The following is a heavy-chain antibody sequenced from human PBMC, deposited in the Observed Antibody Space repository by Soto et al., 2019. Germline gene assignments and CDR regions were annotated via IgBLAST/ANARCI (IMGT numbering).Heavy chain of an antibody. D-gene: IGHD5-18*01. Sequence: GASVKVSCKASGYTFTSYDINWVRQATGQGLEWMGWMNPNSGNTGYAQKFQGRVTMTRNTSISTAYMELSSLRSEDTTVYYCAMTRIQLWFNWFDPWGQGTLVTVSS. CDR2: MNPNSGNT. J-gene: IGHJ5*02. CDR1: GYTFTSYD. CDR3: AMTRIQLWFNWFDP. V-gene: IGHV1-8*01.